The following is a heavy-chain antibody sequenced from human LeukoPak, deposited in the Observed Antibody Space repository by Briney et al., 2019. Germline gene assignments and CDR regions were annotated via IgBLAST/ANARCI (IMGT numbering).Heavy chain of an antibody. D-gene: IGHD3-22*01. CDR2: INPNSGGT. Sequence: RASVKVSCKASGYTFTGYYMHWVRQAPGQGLAWMGWINPNSGGTNYAQKFQGRVTMTRDTSISTAYMELSRLRSDDTAVYYCARVDYDSSGSFSYDYWGQGTLVTVSS. V-gene: IGHV1-2*02. CDR3: ARVDYDSSGSFSYDY. J-gene: IGHJ4*02. CDR1: GYTFTGYY.